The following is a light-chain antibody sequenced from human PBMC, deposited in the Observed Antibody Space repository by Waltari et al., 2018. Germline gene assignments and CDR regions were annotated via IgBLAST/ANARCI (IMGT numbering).Light chain of an antibody. CDR3: LQDYLYPWT. CDR2: AAS. J-gene: IGKJ1*01. CDR1: QDIRDD. Sequence: AIQMTQSPSSLSASVGDSVTITCRASQDIRDDLGWYQQKPGKAPNLLIYAASTCQSGVPSRFSGSGSGTDFTLTINSMQPEDFATYYCLQDYLYPWTFGQGTKVEI. V-gene: IGKV1-6*01.